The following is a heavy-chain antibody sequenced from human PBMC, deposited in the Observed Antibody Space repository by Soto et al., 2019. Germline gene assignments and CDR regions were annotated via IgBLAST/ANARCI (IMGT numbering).Heavy chain of an antibody. Sequence: SETLSLTCAVYGGSFSGYYWSWIRQPPGKGLEWIGEINHSGSTNYNPSLKSRVTISVDTSKNQFSLKLSSVTAADTAVYYCARAGKNYYGSGSYLGVNWFDPWGQGTLVTVSS. CDR1: GGSFSGYY. CDR3: ARAGKNYYGSGSYLGVNWFDP. V-gene: IGHV4-34*01. J-gene: IGHJ5*02. CDR2: INHSGST. D-gene: IGHD3-10*01.